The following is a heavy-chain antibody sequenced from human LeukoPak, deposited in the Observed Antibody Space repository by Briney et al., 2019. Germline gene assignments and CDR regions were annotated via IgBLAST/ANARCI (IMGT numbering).Heavy chain of an antibody. D-gene: IGHD3-10*02. J-gene: IGHJ6*04. CDR3: AELGITMIGGV. CDR2: ISSSGSVI. V-gene: IGHV3-48*04. Sequence: GGSLRLSCVASGVSISSNSMNWVRQAPGTGLEWVSYISSSGSVINYADSVKGRFTISRDNAKNSLYLQMNSLRAEDTAVYYCAELGITMIGGVWGKGTTVTISS. CDR1: GVSISSNS.